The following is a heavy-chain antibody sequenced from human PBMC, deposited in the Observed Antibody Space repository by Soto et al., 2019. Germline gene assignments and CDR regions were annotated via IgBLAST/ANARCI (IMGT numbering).Heavy chain of an antibody. D-gene: IGHD3-9*01. V-gene: IGHV4-59*01. Sequence: PSETLSLTCTVSGGSISSYYWSWIRQPPGKGLEWIGYIYCSGSTNYNPSLKSRVTISVDTSKNQFSLKLSSVTAADTAVYYCARGPDILTGYSPKYYFDYWGQGTLVTVSS. CDR1: GGSISSYY. CDR2: IYCSGST. CDR3: ARGPDILTGYSPKYYFDY. J-gene: IGHJ4*02.